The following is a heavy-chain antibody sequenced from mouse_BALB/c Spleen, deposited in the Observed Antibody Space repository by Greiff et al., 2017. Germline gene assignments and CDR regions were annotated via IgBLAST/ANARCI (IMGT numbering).Heavy chain of an antibody. V-gene: IGHV5-4*02. CDR3: ARGPPYYRYDGYAMDY. J-gene: IGHJ4*01. Sequence: EVKVEESGGGLVKPGGSLKLSCAASGFTFSDYYMYWVRQTPEKRLEWVATISDGGSYTYYPDSVKGRFTISRDNAKNNLYLQMSSLKSEDTAMYYCARGPPYYRYDGYAMDYWGQGTSVTVSS. D-gene: IGHD2-14*01. CDR1: GFTFSDYY. CDR2: ISDGGSYT.